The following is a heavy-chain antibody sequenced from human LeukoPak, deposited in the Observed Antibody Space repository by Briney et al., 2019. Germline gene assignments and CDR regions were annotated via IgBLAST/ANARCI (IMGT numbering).Heavy chain of an antibody. J-gene: IGHJ4*02. Sequence: SVKISCKASGYIFTNYYLHWVRQAPGQGLEWMGRIIPILGIANYAQKFQGRVTITADKSTSTAYMELSSLRSEDTAVYYCATAMVTNLLDYWGQGTLVTVSS. V-gene: IGHV1-69*04. CDR3: ATAMVTNLLDY. CDR2: IIPILGIA. D-gene: IGHD5-18*01. CDR1: GYIFTNYY.